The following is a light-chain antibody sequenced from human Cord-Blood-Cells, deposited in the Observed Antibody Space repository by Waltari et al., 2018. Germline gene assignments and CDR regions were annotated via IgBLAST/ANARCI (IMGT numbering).Light chain of an antibody. CDR2: KAS. Sequence: DIQMTQSPSTLSASVGDRVTITCRASQSISSWLAWYQPKPGKAPKLLIYKASSLESGVPSRFSGSGSGTEITLTISSLQPDDFATYYCQQYNSYSGTFGQGTKVEIK. CDR1: QSISSW. CDR3: QQYNSYSGT. J-gene: IGKJ1*01. V-gene: IGKV1-5*03.